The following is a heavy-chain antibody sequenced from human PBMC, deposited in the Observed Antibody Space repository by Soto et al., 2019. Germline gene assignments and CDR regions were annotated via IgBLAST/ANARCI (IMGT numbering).Heavy chain of an antibody. Sequence: GGSLRLSCVGSGFTFSSNWMTWVRQAPGKGLEWVGNIRQDGSEKNYADSVKGRFTISRDNSKNTLYLQMNSLRAEDTAVYYCAKVYCISTSCPQDWFDPWGQGTLVTVSS. V-gene: IGHV3-7*05. J-gene: IGHJ5*02. D-gene: IGHD2-2*01. CDR3: AKVYCISTSCPQDWFDP. CDR2: IRQDGSEK. CDR1: GFTFSSNW.